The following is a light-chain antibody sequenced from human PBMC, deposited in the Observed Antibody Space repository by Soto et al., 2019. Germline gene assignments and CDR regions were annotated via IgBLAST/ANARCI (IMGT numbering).Light chain of an antibody. CDR3: QQYYSTPRT. Sequence: DIVMTQSPDSLAVSLGERATINCKSSQSVLYNSNNKNYLAWYQQKPRQPPKLLINWASIRESGVPDRFSGSGSGTDFTLTISSLQAEDVAFYYCQQYYSTPRTFGQGTKVEIK. J-gene: IGKJ1*01. CDR1: QSVLYNSNNKNY. CDR2: WAS. V-gene: IGKV4-1*01.